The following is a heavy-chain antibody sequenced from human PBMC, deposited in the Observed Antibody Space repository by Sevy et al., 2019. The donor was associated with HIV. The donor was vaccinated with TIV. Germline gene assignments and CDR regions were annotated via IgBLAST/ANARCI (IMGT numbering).Heavy chain of an antibody. CDR1: GYTFTSYY. CDR2: VNPSGGST. Sequence: ASVKVSCKASGYTFTSYYMNWVRQAPGQGLEWMGIVNPSGGSTSYAQKFQGRVTMTRDTSTSTVYMELSRLRSEDTAVYYCAIPGFSGYDGVDQWSQGTLVTVSS. D-gene: IGHD5-12*01. J-gene: IGHJ4*02. CDR3: AIPGFSGYDGVDQ. V-gene: IGHV1-46*01.